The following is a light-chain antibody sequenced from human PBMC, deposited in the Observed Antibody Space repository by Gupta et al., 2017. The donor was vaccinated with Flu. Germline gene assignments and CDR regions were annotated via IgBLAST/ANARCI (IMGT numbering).Light chain of an antibody. J-gene: IGKJ2*03. V-gene: IGKV4-1*01. CDR2: WAS. Sequence: VMTHSLDSLAVYLCERATLNRKSSQTVLYSSSNSSYLAWYQQRPGQAPKLLIYWASTWECGVPDRFSGSGSGTDFTLTISSLQAEDVATYYCQQYYSTPHSFGRGTKLEIK. CDR1: QTVLYSSSNSSY. CDR3: QQYYSTPHS.